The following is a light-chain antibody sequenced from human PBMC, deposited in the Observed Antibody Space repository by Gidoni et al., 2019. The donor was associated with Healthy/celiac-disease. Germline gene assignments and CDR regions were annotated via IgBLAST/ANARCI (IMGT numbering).Light chain of an antibody. J-gene: IGLJ3*02. V-gene: IGLV2-14*01. Sequence: QSALTQPASVSGSPGPSITISCTGTSSDVGGYNYFSWYQQHPGKAPKLMIYEVSNRPSGVPDRFSGSKSGNTASLTISGLQAEDEADYYCSSYTSSSTLGVFGGGTKLTVL. CDR2: EVS. CDR1: SSDVGGYNY. CDR3: SSYTSSSTLGV.